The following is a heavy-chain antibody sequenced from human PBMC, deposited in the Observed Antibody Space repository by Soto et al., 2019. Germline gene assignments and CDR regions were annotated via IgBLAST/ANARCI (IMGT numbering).Heavy chain of an antibody. V-gene: IGHV3-21*01. CDR2: ITGSGGSI. CDR1: GFTFSSYT. CDR3: ARDAGSIGY. Sequence: EVQLVESGGGLVKPGGSLRLSCAASGFTFSSYTMIWVRQAPGKGLQCVSSITGSGGSIYYTDSVKGRLTISRDNARNLVYLQMNSLRGEDTAVYYCARDAGSIGYWGQGTLVTVSS. J-gene: IGHJ4*02.